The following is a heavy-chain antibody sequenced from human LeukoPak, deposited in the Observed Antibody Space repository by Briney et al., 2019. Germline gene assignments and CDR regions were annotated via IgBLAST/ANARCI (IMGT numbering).Heavy chain of an antibody. CDR2: IYYSGST. D-gene: IGHD2-15*01. Sequence: PSETLSLTCTVSGGSISSGSYYWGWIRQPPGRGLEWIGSIYYSGSTYYNPSLKSRVTISVDTPNNQFSMKLSSVTAADTAVYYCASHPRSKDCNGGSCKPSYVDCWGQGTLVTVSS. CDR3: ASHPRSKDCNGGSCKPSYVDC. V-gene: IGHV4-39*07. J-gene: IGHJ4*02. CDR1: GGSISSGSYY.